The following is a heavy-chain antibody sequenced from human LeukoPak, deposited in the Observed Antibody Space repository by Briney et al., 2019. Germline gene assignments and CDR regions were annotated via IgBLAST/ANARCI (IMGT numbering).Heavy chain of an antibody. J-gene: IGHJ5*02. V-gene: IGHV3-21*01. CDR2: ICSSSSYI. Sequence: GSLRLSCSASGFTFSSHSKKWVRQAPGKGLEWVSSICSSSSYIYYADSVKGRFTISRDNAKNSLYLQMNSLRAEDTAVYYCAREDCSSTSCYLNWFDPWGQGTLVTVSS. D-gene: IGHD2-2*01. CDR1: GFTFSSHS. CDR3: AREDCSSTSCYLNWFDP.